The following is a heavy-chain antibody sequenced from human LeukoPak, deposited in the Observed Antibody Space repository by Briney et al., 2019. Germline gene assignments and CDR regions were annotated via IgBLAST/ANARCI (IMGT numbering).Heavy chain of an antibody. CDR2: ISSSTDYI. Sequence: GGSLRLSCAASGLTFTSYTMNWVRQATGKGLEWVSSISSSTDYIYYADSVKGRFTISRDNAKNSLYLQMNSLRAEDTAVYYCARGLGDYGDYYFDSWGQGTLVTVSS. CDR3: ARGLGDYGDYYFDS. CDR1: GLTFTSYT. D-gene: IGHD4-17*01. V-gene: IGHV3-21*01. J-gene: IGHJ4*02.